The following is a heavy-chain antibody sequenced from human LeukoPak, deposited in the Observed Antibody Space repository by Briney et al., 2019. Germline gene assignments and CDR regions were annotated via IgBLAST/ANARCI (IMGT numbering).Heavy chain of an antibody. J-gene: IGHJ4*02. Sequence: ASVTVSCKASGYTFTSHGISWVRQAPGQGLEWMGWISPYNDNTHYAPKIQGRVTMTTDTSTRTAYMELRSLRSDDRAVYYCARDVKTYYYDSSGYYFDYWGQGTLVTVAS. CDR2: ISPYNDNT. V-gene: IGHV1-18*01. CDR1: GYTFTSHG. CDR3: ARDVKTYYYDSSGYYFDY. D-gene: IGHD3-22*01.